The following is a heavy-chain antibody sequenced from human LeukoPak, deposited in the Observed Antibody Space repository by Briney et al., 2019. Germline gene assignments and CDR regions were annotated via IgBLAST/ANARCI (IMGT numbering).Heavy chain of an antibody. CDR1: GYTFTSYG. J-gene: IGHJ3*02. CDR2: ISAYNGNT. V-gene: IGHV1-18*01. Sequence: ASVKVSCKASGYTFTSYGISWVRQAPGQGLEWMGWISAYNGNTNYAQKLQGRVTMTTDTSTSTAYMELRSLRSDDTAVYYCARGAEKYSGYDWGGHAFDIWGQGTMVTVSS. D-gene: IGHD5-12*01. CDR3: ARGAEKYSGYDWGGHAFDI.